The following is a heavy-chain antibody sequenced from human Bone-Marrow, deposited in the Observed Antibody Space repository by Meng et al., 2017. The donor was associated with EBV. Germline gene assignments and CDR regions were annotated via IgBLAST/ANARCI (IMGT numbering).Heavy chain of an antibody. CDR3: AYFGDLPPLW. CDR2: TYYRSKSYN. D-gene: IGHD3-16*01. J-gene: IGHJ4*02. V-gene: IGHV6-1*01. CDR1: GDSISSNNAA. Sequence: QIQLPQSGPGLVTSSQTLSVTCAISGDSISSNNAAWNWIRQSPSRGLEWLGRTYYRSKSYNDYAVSVKSRITVNLDPSKNQLSLHLNSVTPEDTAVYYCAYFGDLPPLWWGQGTLVTVSS.